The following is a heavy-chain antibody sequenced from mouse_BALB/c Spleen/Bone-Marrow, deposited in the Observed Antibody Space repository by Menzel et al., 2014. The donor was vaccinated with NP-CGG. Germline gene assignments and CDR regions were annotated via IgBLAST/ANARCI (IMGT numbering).Heavy chain of an antibody. D-gene: IGHD2-2*01. V-gene: IGHV1S56*01. Sequence: VKLQESGPELVKPGASVKMSCKASGYTFTSYYIHWVKQRPGQGLEWIGWIYPGDASSKYNEKFKGKTTLTADKSSSTAYMLLSSLTSEDSAIYFCARNGYFFDYWGQGTTLTVSS. J-gene: IGHJ2*01. CDR3: ARNGYFFDY. CDR2: IYPGDASS. CDR1: GYTFTSYY.